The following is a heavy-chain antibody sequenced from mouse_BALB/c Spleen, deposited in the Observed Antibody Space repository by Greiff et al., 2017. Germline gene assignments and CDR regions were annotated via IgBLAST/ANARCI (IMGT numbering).Heavy chain of an antibody. Sequence: EVKLVESGGGLVQPGGSRKLSCAASGFTFSDYGMAWVRQAPGKGPEWVAFISNLAYSIYYADTVTGRFTISRENAKNTRYLEMSSLRSEDTAMDYCARGDYRYDGAMDYWGQGTSVTVSS. CDR3: ARGDYRYDGAMDY. D-gene: IGHD2-14*01. CDR2: ISNLAYSI. J-gene: IGHJ4*01. CDR1: GFTFSDYG. V-gene: IGHV5-15*02.